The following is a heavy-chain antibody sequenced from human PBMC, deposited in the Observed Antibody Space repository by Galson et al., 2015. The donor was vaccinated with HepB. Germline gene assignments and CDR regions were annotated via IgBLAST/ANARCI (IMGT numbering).Heavy chain of an antibody. Sequence: CAISGDSVSSNSAAWNWIRQSPSRGLEWLGRTYYRSKWYNDYAVSVKSRITINPDTSKNQFSLQLNSVTPEDTAVYYCARGLRFLEWADDYYYGMDVWGQGTTVTVSS. J-gene: IGHJ6*02. D-gene: IGHD3-3*01. CDR2: TYYRSKWYN. CDR1: GDSVSSNSAA. V-gene: IGHV6-1*01. CDR3: ARGLRFLEWADDYYYGMDV.